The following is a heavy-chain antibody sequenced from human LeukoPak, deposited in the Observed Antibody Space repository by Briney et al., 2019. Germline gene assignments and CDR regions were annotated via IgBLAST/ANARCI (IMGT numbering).Heavy chain of an antibody. J-gene: IGHJ4*02. CDR3: ARAVAVPGYYFDY. V-gene: IGHV3-74*01. CDR2: INSDGSST. Sequence: GGSLRLSCAASGFTFSSYWMHWVRQAPGKGLVWVSRINSDGSSTSYADSVKGRFTISRDNAKNTLYLQLNRLRAEDTAVYYCARAVAVPGYYFDYWGQGTVVTVSS. D-gene: IGHD6-19*01. CDR1: GFTFSSYW.